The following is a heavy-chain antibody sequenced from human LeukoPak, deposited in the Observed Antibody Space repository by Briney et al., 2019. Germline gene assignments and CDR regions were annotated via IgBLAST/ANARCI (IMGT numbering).Heavy chain of an antibody. CDR3: ARAGSSGWYAGDY. Sequence: GGSLRLSCAASGFTFSSYAMHWVRQAPGKGLEWVAVISYDGSNKYYADSVKGRFTISRDNSKNTLYLQMNSLRAEDTAVYYCARAGSSGWYAGDYWGQGTLVTVSS. CDR1: GFTFSSYA. CDR2: ISYDGSNK. J-gene: IGHJ4*02. V-gene: IGHV3-30*04. D-gene: IGHD6-19*01.